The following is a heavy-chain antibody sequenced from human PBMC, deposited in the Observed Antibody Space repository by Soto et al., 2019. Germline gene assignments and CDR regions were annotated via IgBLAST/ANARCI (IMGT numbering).Heavy chain of an antibody. CDR2: IYYGGAT. Sequence: KPSETLSLNCSVSVASIKSGGYYWNWILQHPGKDLEWMGYIYYGGATNYNPSLKSRLIISIDTSKNQFSLRLSSVTAADTAVYFCARDSTIAARAFDIWGQGTMVTVSS. V-gene: IGHV4-31*03. J-gene: IGHJ3*02. CDR3: ARDSTIAARAFDI. CDR1: VASIKSGGYY. D-gene: IGHD6-13*01.